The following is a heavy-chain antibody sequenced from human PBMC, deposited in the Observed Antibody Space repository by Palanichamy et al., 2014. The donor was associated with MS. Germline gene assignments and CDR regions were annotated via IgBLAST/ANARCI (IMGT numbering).Heavy chain of an antibody. D-gene: IGHD3-9*01. CDR2: ISNSGTTI. Sequence: DVQLLESGGGLGTNLGGPVRLSCAASGFSFNTYTMSWVRQAPGEGLEWVSLISNSGTTIYYVDSVKGRFTVSRDNSKNTLYLQMNNLRADDTAVYFCAGGTNGDWYHYWGQGALVTVSP. J-gene: IGHJ4*02. CDR1: GFSFNTYT. CDR3: AGGTNGDWYHY. V-gene: IGHV3-23*01.